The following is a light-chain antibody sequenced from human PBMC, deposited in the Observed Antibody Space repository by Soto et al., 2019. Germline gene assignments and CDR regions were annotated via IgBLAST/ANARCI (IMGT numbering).Light chain of an antibody. CDR3: QHDLVNSGT. V-gene: IGKV1-5*03. J-gene: IGKJ1*01. CDR2: EAS. CDR1: QTIDSW. Sequence: DIQMTQSPSSLSASEGDRVTITCRASQTIDSWLACYQQRPGKPPNLLIYEASTLASGVPSRFSGSGSGTEFSLTINSLQPDDFAPYYCQHDLVNSGTLVQGTKVDIK.